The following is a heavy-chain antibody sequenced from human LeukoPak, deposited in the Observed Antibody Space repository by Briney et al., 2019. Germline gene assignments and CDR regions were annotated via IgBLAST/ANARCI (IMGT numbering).Heavy chain of an antibody. CDR2: TYYRSKWYT. CDR1: GDNVSSSSSA. CDR3: ARNYRPDFDY. Sequence: SQTLSLTCAISGDNVSSSSSAWSWIRQSPSRGLEWLGRTYYRSKWYTNYAESVKGRITINPDTSKNQFSLQLNSVTPEDTAVYYCARNYRPDFDYWGQGTLVTVSS. D-gene: IGHD1-7*01. V-gene: IGHV6-1*01. J-gene: IGHJ4*02.